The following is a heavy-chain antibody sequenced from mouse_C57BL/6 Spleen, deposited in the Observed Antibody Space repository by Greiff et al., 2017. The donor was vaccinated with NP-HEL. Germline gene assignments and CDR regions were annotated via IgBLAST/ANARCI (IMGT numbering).Heavy chain of an antibody. CDR2: IHPNSGST. CDR3: ARDSDYYGSSYGY. CDR1: GYTFTSYW. V-gene: IGHV1-64*01. D-gene: IGHD1-1*01. Sequence: VQLQQPGAELVKPGASVKLSCKASGYTFTSYWMHWVKQRPGQGLEWIGMIHPNSGSTNYNEKFKSKATLTVDKSSSTAYMQLSSLTSEDSAVYDCARDSDYYGSSYGYWGQGTTLTVSS. J-gene: IGHJ2*01.